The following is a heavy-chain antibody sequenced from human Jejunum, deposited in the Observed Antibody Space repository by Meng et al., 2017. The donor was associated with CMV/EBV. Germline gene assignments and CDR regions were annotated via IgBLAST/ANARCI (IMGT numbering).Heavy chain of an antibody. CDR3: ARDVYSSSLNWAY. V-gene: IGHV3-66*01. D-gene: IGHD4-11*01. CDR2: IITYGST. CDR1: GFTVSSHY. J-gene: IGHJ4*02. Sequence: VQLVGPGGGLVQPGGSLRLSLAASGFTVSSHYMTWVRQAPGKGLEWVSVIITYGSTYYADSVKGRFTISRDNSKNTLYLQMNSLRVEDTAVYYCARDVYSSSLNWAYWGQGTLVTVAS.